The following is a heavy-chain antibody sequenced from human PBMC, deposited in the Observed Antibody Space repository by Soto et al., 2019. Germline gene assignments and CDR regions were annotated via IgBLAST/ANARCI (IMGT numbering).Heavy chain of an antibody. J-gene: IGHJ4*02. V-gene: IGHV4-31*03. CDR1: GGSISSGGYY. D-gene: IGHD4-17*01. CDR3: ARGYYGDLFDY. CDR2: IYYSGST. Sequence: QVQLQESGPGLVKPSQTLSLTCTVSGGSISSGGYYWSWIRQHPGKGLEWIGYIYYSGSTHYNPSLKSRVTISVDTSKNQSSLKLSSVTAADTAVYYCARGYYGDLFDYWGQGTLVTVSS.